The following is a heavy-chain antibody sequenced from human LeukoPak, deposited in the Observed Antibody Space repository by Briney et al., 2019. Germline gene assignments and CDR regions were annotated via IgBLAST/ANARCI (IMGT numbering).Heavy chain of an antibody. CDR1: GFTSSSYS. CDR2: ISTSSSYI. CDR3: VRDTFSPDAFDI. J-gene: IGHJ3*02. V-gene: IGHV3-21*01. D-gene: IGHD3-16*01. Sequence: GGPRRLSCAASGFTSSSYSMNWVRQAQGKGLEWFSSISTSSSYIYSADSVKGRFTISRDNAKNSLYLQMNSLRAEDTAVYYCVRDTFSPDAFDIWGQGTMVTVSS.